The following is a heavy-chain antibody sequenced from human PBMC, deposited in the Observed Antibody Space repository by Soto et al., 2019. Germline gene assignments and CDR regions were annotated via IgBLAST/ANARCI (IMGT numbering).Heavy chain of an antibody. V-gene: IGHV3-23*01. J-gene: IGHJ4*02. CDR1: GFSFCRYA. CDR2: ISGSGGST. D-gene: IGHD6-19*01. CDR3: AKERSGWYFY. Sequence: PGGFRRLSCGASGFSFCRYAMSWVRQAPGKGLEWVSVISGSGGSTYYADSVKGRFTISRDNSKNTLYLQMNSLRAEDTAVYYCAKERSGWYFYWGQGTLVTVSS.